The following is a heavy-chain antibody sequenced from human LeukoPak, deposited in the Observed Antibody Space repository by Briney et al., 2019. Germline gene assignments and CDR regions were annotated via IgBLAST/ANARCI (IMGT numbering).Heavy chain of an antibody. CDR1: GFTFDDYG. CDR2: INWNGGST. J-gene: IGHJ6*02. Sequence: GSLRLSCAASGFTFDDYGMSWVRQAPGKGLEWVSGINWNGGSTGYADSVKGRFTISRDNAKNSLYLQMNSLRAEDTAVYYCARFDIVVVPAAPATGGMDVWGQGTTVTVSS. V-gene: IGHV3-20*04. CDR3: ARFDIVVVPAAPATGGMDV. D-gene: IGHD2-2*01.